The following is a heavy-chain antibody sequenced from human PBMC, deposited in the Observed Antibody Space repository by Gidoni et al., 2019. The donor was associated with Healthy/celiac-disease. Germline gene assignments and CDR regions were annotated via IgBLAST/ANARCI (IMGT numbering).Heavy chain of an antibody. CDR1: GFPFDDYA. J-gene: IGHJ6*02. Sequence: EVQLVESGGGLVQPGRSLRLSCAASGFPFDDYAMHWVRQAPGKGLEWVSGISWNSGSIGYADSVKGRFTISRDNAKNSLYLQMNSLRAEDTALYYCAKGITVTTWDYYYGMDVWGQGTTVTVSS. D-gene: IGHD4-17*01. V-gene: IGHV3-9*01. CDR2: ISWNSGSI. CDR3: AKGITVTTWDYYYGMDV.